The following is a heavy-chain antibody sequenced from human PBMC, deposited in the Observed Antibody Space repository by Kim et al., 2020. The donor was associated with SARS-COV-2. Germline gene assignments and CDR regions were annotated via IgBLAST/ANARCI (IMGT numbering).Heavy chain of an antibody. CDR2: IDWDDDK. CDR3: ARIQDHLPQVGANFGWFDP. V-gene: IGHV2-70*01. Sequence: SGPTLVNPTQTLTLTCTFSGFSLSTSGMCVSWIRQPPGKALEWLALIDWDDDKYYSTSLKTRLTISKDTSKNQVVLTMTNMDPVDTATYYCARIQDHLPQVGANFGWFDPWGQGTLVTVSS. J-gene: IGHJ5*02. CDR1: GFSLSTSGMC. D-gene: IGHD3-16*01.